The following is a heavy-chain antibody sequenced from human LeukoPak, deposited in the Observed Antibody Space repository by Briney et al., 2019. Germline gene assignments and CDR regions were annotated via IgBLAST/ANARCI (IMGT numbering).Heavy chain of an antibody. V-gene: IGHV3-7*01. Sequence: GGSLRLSCAASGFTFSSYWMSWVRQAPGKGLEWVANIKQDGSQKYYVDSVKGRFTISRDNANNLVYLQMNSLRGEDTAVYYCARESFAARWDWGQGTLVTVSS. D-gene: IGHD6-6*01. J-gene: IGHJ4*02. CDR2: IKQDGSQK. CDR3: ARESFAARWD. CDR1: GFTFSSYW.